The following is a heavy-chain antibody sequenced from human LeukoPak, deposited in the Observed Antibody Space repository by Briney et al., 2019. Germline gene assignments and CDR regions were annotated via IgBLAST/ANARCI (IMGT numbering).Heavy chain of an antibody. CDR1: GVTFSSYA. CDR3: ARATTYDILTGYFDY. D-gene: IGHD3-9*01. V-gene: IGHV3-23*01. Sequence: GGSLRLSCAASGVTFSSYAMSWVRQAPGKGLEWVSAISGSGGSTYYADSVKGRFTMSRDNAKNSLYLQMNSLRAEDTAVYYCARATTYDILTGYFDYWGQGTLVTVSS. CDR2: ISGSGGST. J-gene: IGHJ4*02.